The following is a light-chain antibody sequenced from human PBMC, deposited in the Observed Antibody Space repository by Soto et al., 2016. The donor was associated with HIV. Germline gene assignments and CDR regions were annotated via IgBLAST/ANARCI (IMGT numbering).Light chain of an antibody. V-gene: IGLV3-1*01. CDR2: QDS. J-gene: IGLJ2*01. Sequence: SYDLTQPPSVSVSPGQTASITCSADRLGDTFVSWYHQRPGHSPILVIYQDSKRPFEIPERFSGSSSGNTATLTIGGTQVADEGDYFCQAVDTNSHAFFGGGTKLTV. CDR1: RLGDTF. CDR3: QAVDTNSHAF.